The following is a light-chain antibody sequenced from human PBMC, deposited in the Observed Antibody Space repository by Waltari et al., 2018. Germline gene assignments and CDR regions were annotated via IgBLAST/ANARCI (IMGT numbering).Light chain of an antibody. CDR1: QSVLYSSNNKNY. CDR2: WAS. CDR3: QQYYTTPFT. V-gene: IGKV4-1*01. J-gene: IGKJ3*01. Sequence: DIVMTQSPDSLAVSLGGRATINCKSSQSVLYSSNNKNYLAWYQQKPGQPPKLLIYWASTRESGVPDRFSGSGSGTDFTLTISSLQAEDVAVYYCQQYYTTPFTFGPGTKVDSK.